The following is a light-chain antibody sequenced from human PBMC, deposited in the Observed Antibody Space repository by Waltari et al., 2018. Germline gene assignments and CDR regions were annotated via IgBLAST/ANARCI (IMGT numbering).Light chain of an antibody. V-gene: IGKV1-39*01. CDR2: GAS. CDR3: QQYSNYPLT. CDR1: QTIGSS. J-gene: IGKJ4*01. Sequence: DIQMTQSPSSLSASVGDRVTITCRASQTIGSSLNWYQHQPGKAPKVLIYGASSLQSGVPLRFSGSGSGTEFTLTISSLQPDDFATYYCQQYSNYPLTFGGGTKVEIK.